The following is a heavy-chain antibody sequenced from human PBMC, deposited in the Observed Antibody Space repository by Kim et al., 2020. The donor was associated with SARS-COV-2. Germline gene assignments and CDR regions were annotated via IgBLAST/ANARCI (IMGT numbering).Heavy chain of an antibody. CDR3: ASFDYGDYGGDY. CDR2: ISYDGSNK. J-gene: IGHJ4*02. Sequence: GGSLRLSCAASGFTFSSYGMHWVRQAPGKGLEWVAVISYDGSNKYYADSVKGRFTISRDNSKNTLYLQMNSLRADDTAVYYCASFDYGDYGGDYWGQGTL. V-gene: IGHV3-33*05. D-gene: IGHD4-17*01. CDR1: GFTFSSYG.